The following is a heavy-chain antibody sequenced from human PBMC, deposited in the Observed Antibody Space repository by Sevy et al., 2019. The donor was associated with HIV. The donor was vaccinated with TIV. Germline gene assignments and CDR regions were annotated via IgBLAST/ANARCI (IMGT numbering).Heavy chain of an antibody. Sequence: SGPTLVNPTQTLTLTCTFSGFSLSTNGVGVGWIRQPPGKALEWLAIIYWDDDKPYSPALKSRLTVTKDTSKNQVVLTMTNEDPLDTGTYYCARRRVLGYCTIDNCNGWVKDAFDIWGQGTVVTVS. CDR3: ARRRVLGYCTIDNCNGWVKDAFDI. CDR2: IYWDDDK. V-gene: IGHV2-5*02. CDR1: GFSLSTNGVG. J-gene: IGHJ3*02. D-gene: IGHD2-8*01.